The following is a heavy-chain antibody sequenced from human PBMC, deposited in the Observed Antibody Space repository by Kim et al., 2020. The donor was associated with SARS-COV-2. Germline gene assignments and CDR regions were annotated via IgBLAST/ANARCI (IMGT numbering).Heavy chain of an antibody. V-gene: IGHV4-30-2*01. D-gene: IGHD2-15*01. CDR1: GGSISSGGYS. Sequence: SETLSLTCAVSGGSISSGGYSWSWIRQPPGKGLEWIGYIYHSGSTYYNPSLKSRVTISVDRSKNQFSLKLSSVTAADTAVYYCARGVKDTPRPAFQHWGQGTLVTVSS. CDR2: IYHSGST. CDR3: ARGVKDTPRPAFQH. J-gene: IGHJ1*01.